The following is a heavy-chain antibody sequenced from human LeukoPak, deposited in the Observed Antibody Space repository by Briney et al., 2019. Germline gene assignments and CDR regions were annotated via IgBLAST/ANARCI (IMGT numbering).Heavy chain of an antibody. CDR2: IIPIFGTA. V-gene: IGHV1-69*01. CDR1: GGTFSSYA. D-gene: IGHD3-3*01. CDR3: ARGVSGYSTYDAFDI. Sequence: SVKVSCKASGGTFSSYAISWVRQAPGQGLEWMGGIIPIFGTANYAQKFQGRVTITADESTSTAYMELSSLRSEDTAVYYCARGVSGYSTYDAFDIWGQGTMVTVSS. J-gene: IGHJ3*02.